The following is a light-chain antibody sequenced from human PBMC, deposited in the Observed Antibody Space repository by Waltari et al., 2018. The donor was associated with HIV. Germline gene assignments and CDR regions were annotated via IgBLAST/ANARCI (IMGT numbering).Light chain of an antibody. CDR2: NVN. V-gene: IGLV2-14*03. Sequence: QSALTQPAPASGSPGQSITISCTGTSNDIGRYEYFSWYQQHPGKAPKLIIYNVNRRPTGVSDRFSGSKSGNTASLTISGLQPEDEADYYCGAYTGSGNLGLFGGGTKLTVL. CDR3: GAYTGSGNLGL. J-gene: IGLJ2*01. CDR1: SNDIGRYEY.